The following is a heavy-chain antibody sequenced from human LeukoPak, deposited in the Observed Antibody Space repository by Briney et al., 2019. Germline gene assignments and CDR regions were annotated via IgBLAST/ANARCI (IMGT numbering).Heavy chain of an antibody. CDR1: GGSFSGYY. CDR3: ARGEGKIVVVAAIWFDP. V-gene: IGHV4-34*01. Sequence: PSETLSLTCAVYGGSFSGYYWSWIRQPPGKGLEWIGEINHSGSTNYNPSLKSRVTISVDTSKNQFSLKLSSVTAADTAVYYCARGEGKIVVVAAIWFDPWGQGTLVTVSS. D-gene: IGHD2-15*01. J-gene: IGHJ5*02. CDR2: INHSGST.